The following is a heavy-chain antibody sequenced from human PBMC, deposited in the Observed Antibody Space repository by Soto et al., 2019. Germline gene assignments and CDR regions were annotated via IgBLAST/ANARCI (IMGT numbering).Heavy chain of an antibody. CDR1: GYTFTSYD. Sequence: QVQLVQSGADVTQPGASVKVSCKTSGYTFTSYDINWVRQAAGQGLEWMGWMNPTNGNTGYAQKFQGRVTMTRDTSISTGYWELRNLRSDDKAVYYCAKNPAETGDFEFWGQGSLVTVSS. V-gene: IGHV1-8*01. J-gene: IGHJ4*02. CDR2: MNPTNGNT. D-gene: IGHD7-27*01. CDR3: AKNPAETGDFEF.